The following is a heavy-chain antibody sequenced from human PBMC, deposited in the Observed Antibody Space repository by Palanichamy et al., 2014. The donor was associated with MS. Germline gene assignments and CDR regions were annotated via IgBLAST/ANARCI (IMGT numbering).Heavy chain of an antibody. V-gene: IGHV7-4-1*02. CDR1: GYTFTSYA. CDR2: INTNTGNP. D-gene: IGHD3-3*01. J-gene: IGHJ6*02. CDR3: AREEIWFGVDGSSYYYYGMDV. Sequence: QVQLVQSGSELKKPGASVKASCKASGYTFTSYAMNWVRQAPGQGLEWMGWINTNTGNPTYAQGFTGRFVFSLDTSVSTAYLQISSLKAEDTAVYYCAREEIWFGVDGSSYYYYGMDVWGQGTTVTVSS.